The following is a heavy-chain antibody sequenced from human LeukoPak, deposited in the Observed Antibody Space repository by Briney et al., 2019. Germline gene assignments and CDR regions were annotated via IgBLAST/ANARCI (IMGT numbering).Heavy chain of an antibody. CDR1: GFTFSSYG. V-gene: IGHV3-30*18. CDR2: ISYAGSNK. D-gene: IGHD2-2*01. Sequence: GGSLRLSCAASGFTFSSYGMHWVRQAPGKGLEWVSVISYAGSNKYYAYSVKRLFTISEDNSKNTLYLQMNSLRAEDTAVYYCAKEGYVPALAYWGQGTLVTVSS. CDR3: AKEGYVPALAY. J-gene: IGHJ4*02.